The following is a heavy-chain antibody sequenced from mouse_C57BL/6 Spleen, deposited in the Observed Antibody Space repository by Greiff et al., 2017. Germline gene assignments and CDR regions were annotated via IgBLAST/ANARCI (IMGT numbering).Heavy chain of an antibody. J-gene: IGHJ2*01. CDR2: ISSGSSTI. CDR3: ATSYYYGSSEYYFDY. D-gene: IGHD1-1*01. CDR1: GFTFSDYG. V-gene: IGHV5-17*01. Sequence: DVKLVESGGGLVKPGGSLKLSCAASGFTFSDYGMHWVRQAPEKGLEWVAYISSGSSTIYYADTVKGRFTISRDNAKNTLFLQMTSLRSEDTAMYYCATSYYYGSSEYYFDYWGQGTTLTVSS.